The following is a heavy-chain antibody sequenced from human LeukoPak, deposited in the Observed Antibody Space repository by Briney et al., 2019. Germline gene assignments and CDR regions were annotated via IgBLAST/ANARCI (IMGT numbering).Heavy chain of an antibody. Sequence: GGSLRLSCAASGFTFSSWAMHWVRQAPGKGLEWVAVIWYDGGNKYYVDSVKGRFTISRDNSKNTVYLQMNSLKTEDTAVYYCTRPGGGDYESDYWGQGTLVTVSS. CDR3: TRPGGGDYESDY. J-gene: IGHJ4*02. V-gene: IGHV3-33*01. D-gene: IGHD4-17*01. CDR1: GFTFSSWA. CDR2: IWYDGGNK.